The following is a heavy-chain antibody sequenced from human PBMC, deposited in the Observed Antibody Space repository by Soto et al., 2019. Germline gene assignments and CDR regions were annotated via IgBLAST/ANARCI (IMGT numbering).Heavy chain of an antibody. CDR3: ARVPLGGAAAAGTGAFDI. Sequence: SVKVSCKASGGTFSSYAISWVRQAPGQGLEWMGGIIPIFGTANYAQKFQGRVTITADESTSTAYMELSSLRSEDTAVYYCARVPLGGAAAAGTGAFDIWGQGTMVTVSS. D-gene: IGHD6-13*01. CDR2: IIPIFGTA. V-gene: IGHV1-69*13. CDR1: GGTFSSYA. J-gene: IGHJ3*02.